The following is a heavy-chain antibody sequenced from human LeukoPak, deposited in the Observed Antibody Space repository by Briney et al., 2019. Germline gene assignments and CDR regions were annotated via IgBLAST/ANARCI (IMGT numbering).Heavy chain of an antibody. CDR1: GFTVSSNY. V-gene: IGHV3-53*01. CDR2: IYSGGST. J-gene: IGHJ3*02. D-gene: IGHD3-22*01. CDR3: AREKYYYDSSGYYSHINDAFDI. Sequence: PGGSLRLSCAASGFTVSSNYMSWVRQAPGKGLEWVSVIYSGGSTYYADSVKGRFTISRDNSKNTLYLQMNSLRAEDTAVYYCAREKYYYDSSGYYSHINDAFDIWGQGTMVTVSS.